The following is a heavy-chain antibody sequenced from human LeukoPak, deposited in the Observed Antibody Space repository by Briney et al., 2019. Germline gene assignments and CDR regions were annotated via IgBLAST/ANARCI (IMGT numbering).Heavy chain of an antibody. CDR1: GFTFSSYA. V-gene: IGHV3-23*01. CDR3: AKDRVAVAGNYFDY. CDR2: ISDSGDST. Sequence: GGSLRLSCAASGFTFSSYAMSWVRQAPGKGLEWVSAISDSGDSTYYAGSVQGRFSISRDNSKNTLYLQVNSLRAEDTAIYYCAKDRVAVAGNYFDYWGQGILVTVSS. D-gene: IGHD6-19*01. J-gene: IGHJ4*02.